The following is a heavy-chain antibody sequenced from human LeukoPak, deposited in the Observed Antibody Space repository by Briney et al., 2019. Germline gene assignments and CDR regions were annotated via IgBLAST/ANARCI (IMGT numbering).Heavy chain of an antibody. CDR3: ARTRSYYYGSGSLEGEYYFDY. D-gene: IGHD3-10*01. V-gene: IGHV4-59*08. CDR1: GGSFSGYY. Sequence: SETLSLTCAVYGGSFSGYYWSWIRQPPGKGLEWIGYIYYSGSTNYNPSLKSRVTISVDTSKNQFSLKLSSVTAADTAVYYCARTRSYYYGSGSLEGEYYFDYWGQGTLVTVSS. CDR2: IYYSGST. J-gene: IGHJ4*02.